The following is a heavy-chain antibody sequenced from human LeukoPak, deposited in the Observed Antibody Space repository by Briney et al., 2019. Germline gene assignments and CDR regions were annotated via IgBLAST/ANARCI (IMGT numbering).Heavy chain of an antibody. V-gene: IGHV1-2*02. CDR1: GYTFTGYY. J-gene: IGHJ1*01. CDR3: ARGASTPYYYDSSGYYYAEYFQH. Sequence: ASVKVSCKASGYTFTGYYMHWVRQAPGQGLEWMGWINPNSGGTNYAQKFQGRVTMTRDTSISTAYMELSRLRSDDTAVYYCARGASTPYYYDSSGYYYAEYFQHWGQGTLVTVSS. D-gene: IGHD3-22*01. CDR2: INPNSGGT.